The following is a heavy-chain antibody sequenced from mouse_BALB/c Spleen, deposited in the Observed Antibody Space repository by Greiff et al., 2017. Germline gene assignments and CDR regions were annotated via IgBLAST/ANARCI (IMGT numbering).Heavy chain of an antibody. CDR3: ARDYYGPFAY. J-gene: IGHJ3*01. CDR1: GYAFSSYW. V-gene: IGHV1-80*01. D-gene: IGHD1-1*01. Sequence: VQLQQSGAELVRPGSSVKISCKASGYAFSSYWMNWVKQRPGQGLEWIGQIYPGDGDTNYNGKFKGKATLTADKSSSTAYMQLSSLTSEDSAVYFCARDYYGPFAYWGQGTLVTVSA. CDR2: IYPGDGDT.